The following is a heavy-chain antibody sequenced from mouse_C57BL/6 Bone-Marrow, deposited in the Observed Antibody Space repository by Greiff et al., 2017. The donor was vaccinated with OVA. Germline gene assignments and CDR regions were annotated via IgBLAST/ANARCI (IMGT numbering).Heavy chain of an antibody. CDR1: GYSITSGYY. Sequence: ESGPGLVKPSQSLSLTCSFTGYSITSGYYWNWLRQFPGNKLEWMGYISYAGSHNYNPSLKNRISITRDTSKNQFFLKLKSVTTEDTATYYCARGGDYGGQGTTLTVSS. CDR2: ISYAGSH. J-gene: IGHJ2*01. V-gene: IGHV3-6*01. CDR3: ARGGDY.